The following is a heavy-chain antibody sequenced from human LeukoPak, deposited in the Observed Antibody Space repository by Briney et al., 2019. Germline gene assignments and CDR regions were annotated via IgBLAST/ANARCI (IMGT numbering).Heavy chain of an antibody. J-gene: IGHJ6*02. CDR2: ITNGGSTI. CDR3: ARSIGLAGGGVDV. V-gene: IGHV3-11*01. CDR1: GFTFSDYN. Sequence: PGGSLRLSCAASGFTFSDYNMNWVRQAPGKGLEWVSYITNGGSTIHHADSVRGRFTISRDNAKKTLYLQMNSLRAEDTAVYYCARSIGLAGGGVDVWGQGTTVTVSS. D-gene: IGHD4-23*01.